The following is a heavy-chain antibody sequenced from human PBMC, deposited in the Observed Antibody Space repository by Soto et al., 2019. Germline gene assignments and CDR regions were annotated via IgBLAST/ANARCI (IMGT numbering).Heavy chain of an antibody. D-gene: IGHD3-22*01. CDR3: AGSPQYYYDSSGYYYPLDY. CDR1: GFTFSSYS. J-gene: IGHJ4*02. Sequence: PGGSLRLSCAASGFTFSSYSMNWVRQAPGKGLEWVSSISSSSSYIYYADSVKGRFTISRDNAKNSLYLQMNSLRAEDTAVYYCAGSPQYYYDSSGYYYPLDYWGQGTLVTVSS. CDR2: ISSSSSYI. V-gene: IGHV3-21*01.